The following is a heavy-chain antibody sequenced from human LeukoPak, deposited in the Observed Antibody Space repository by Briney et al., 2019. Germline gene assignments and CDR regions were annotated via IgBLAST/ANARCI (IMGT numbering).Heavy chain of an antibody. Sequence: GGSLRLSCAASGFTFSSYEMNWVRQAPGKGLEWVAVISYDGSNKYYADSVKGRFTISRDNSKNTLYLQMNSLRAEDTAVYYCARVGVPAAMYYYYYMDVWGKGTTVTVSS. CDR2: ISYDGSNK. J-gene: IGHJ6*03. CDR1: GFTFSSYE. D-gene: IGHD2-2*01. CDR3: ARVGVPAAMYYYYYMDV. V-gene: IGHV3-30*04.